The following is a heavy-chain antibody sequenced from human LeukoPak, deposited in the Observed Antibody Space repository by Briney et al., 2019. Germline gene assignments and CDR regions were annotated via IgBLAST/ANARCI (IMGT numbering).Heavy chain of an antibody. D-gene: IGHD3-22*01. CDR2: MNPNSGNT. CDR3: ARGIDYYDSSGSYYYMDV. CDR1: GYTFTSYD. V-gene: IGHV1-8*01. Sequence: ASVKVSCKASGYTFTSYDINWVRQAPGQGLEWMGWMNPNSGNTGYAQKFQGRVTMTRNTSMSTAYMELSSLRSEDTAVYYCARGIDYYDSSGSYYYMDVWGKGTTVTVSS. J-gene: IGHJ6*03.